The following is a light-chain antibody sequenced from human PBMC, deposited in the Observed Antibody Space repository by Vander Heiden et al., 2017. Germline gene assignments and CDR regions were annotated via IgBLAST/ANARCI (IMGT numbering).Light chain of an antibody. V-gene: IGKV4-1*01. J-gene: IGKJ4*01. CDR1: QSVLYSSNNKNY. CDR2: WAS. CDR3: QQYYSTPPT. Sequence: DIVMTQSPDSLAVSLGERATINCKSSQSVLYSSNNKNYLAWYQQKPGQPPKLLIYWASTRESRVPDPFRGHGSGTDFTLTISSLQAEDVAVYYCQQYYSTPPTFGGGTKVEIK.